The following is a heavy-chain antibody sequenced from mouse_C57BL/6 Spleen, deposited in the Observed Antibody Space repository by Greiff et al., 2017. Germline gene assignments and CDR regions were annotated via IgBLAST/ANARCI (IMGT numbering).Heavy chain of an antibody. V-gene: IGHV1-54*01. CDR1: GYAFTNYL. Sequence: VQLQQSGAELVRPGTSVKVSCKASGYAFTNYLIEWVKQRPGQGLEWIGVINPGSGGTNYNEKFKGKATLTANKSSSTAYMQLSSLTSEDSAVYFCARSPIYYGYLYFDYWGQGTTLTVSS. J-gene: IGHJ2*01. D-gene: IGHD2-2*01. CDR2: INPGSGGT. CDR3: ARSPIYYGYLYFDY.